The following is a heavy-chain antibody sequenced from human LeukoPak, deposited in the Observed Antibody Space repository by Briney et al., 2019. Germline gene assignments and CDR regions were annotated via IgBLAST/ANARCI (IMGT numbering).Heavy chain of an antibody. V-gene: IGHV3-33*01. J-gene: IGHJ4*02. CDR1: GFAFRTHG. Sequence: GRSLRLSCAASGFAFRTHGMHWVRQAPGKGLEWVAVIWYDGSNKYYANSVKGRFTISRDNAQNSLFLQMNSLRAEDTAVYYCARDLREFGWHHVDYWGQGTPVTVSS. CDR3: ARDLREFGWHHVDY. CDR2: IWYDGSNK. D-gene: IGHD3-16*01.